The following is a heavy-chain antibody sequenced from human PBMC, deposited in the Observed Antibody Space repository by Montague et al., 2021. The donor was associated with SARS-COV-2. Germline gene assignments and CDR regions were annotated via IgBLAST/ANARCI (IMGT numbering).Heavy chain of an antibody. CDR3: ARAANIVSGCYNNPFDN. J-gene: IGHJ4*02. CDR2: IYDSGTT. V-gene: IGHV4-61*01. CDR1: GGSVISDTYF. Sequence: SETLSLTCTVSGGSVISDTYFWSWIRQPPGKGLEWIAYIYDSGTTNNNPSFWSRVSMSSDRSKNQFSLKLTSVTPADTAVYYCARAANIVSGCYNNPFDNWGQGTLVTVSS. D-gene: IGHD3-9*01.